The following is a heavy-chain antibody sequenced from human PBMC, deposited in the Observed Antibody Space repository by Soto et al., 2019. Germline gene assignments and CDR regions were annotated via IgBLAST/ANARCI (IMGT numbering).Heavy chain of an antibody. V-gene: IGHV5-51*01. Sequence: VSLKISCKGSGYSFTSYWIGWVRQMPGKGLEWMGIIYPGDSDTRYSPSFQGQVTISADKSISTAYLQWSSLKASDTAMYYCARTGGAVATIPMNWFDPWGQGTLVTVS. CDR2: IYPGDSDT. D-gene: IGHD5-12*01. CDR1: GYSFTSYW. CDR3: ARTGGAVATIPMNWFDP. J-gene: IGHJ5*02.